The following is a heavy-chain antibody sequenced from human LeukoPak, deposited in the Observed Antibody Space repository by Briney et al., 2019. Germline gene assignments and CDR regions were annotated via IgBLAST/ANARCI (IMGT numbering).Heavy chain of an antibody. Sequence: ASVKVSCKASGYTFINYGITWVRQAPGQGLEWMGWISAYDSAYNGNTHYARKLQGRVTMTTDTSTNTGYMELRSLRSDDTAVYYCAREYGSGSYTGIDYWGQGTLVTVSS. V-gene: IGHV1-18*01. CDR2: ISAYDSAYNGNT. J-gene: IGHJ4*02. CDR1: GYTFINYG. D-gene: IGHD3-10*01. CDR3: AREYGSGSYTGIDY.